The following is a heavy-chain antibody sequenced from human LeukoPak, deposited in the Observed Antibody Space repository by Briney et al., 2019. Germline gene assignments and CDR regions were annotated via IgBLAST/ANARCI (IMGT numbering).Heavy chain of an antibody. V-gene: IGHV3-21*01. CDR1: GFTFSSYS. J-gene: IGHJ6*03. CDR2: ISSSSSYI. CDR3: ARAGPVVPAAMWYYYYMDV. Sequence: PGGSLRLSCAASGFTFSSYSMNWVRQAPGKGLEWVSSISSSSSYIYYADSVKGRFTISRDNAKNSLYLQMNSLRAEDTAVYYCARAGPVVPAAMWYYYYMDVWGKGTTVTVSS. D-gene: IGHD2-2*01.